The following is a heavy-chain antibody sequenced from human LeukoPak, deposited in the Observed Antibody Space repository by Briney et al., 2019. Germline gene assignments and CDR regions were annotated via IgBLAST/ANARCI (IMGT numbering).Heavy chain of an antibody. J-gene: IGHJ4*02. Sequence: GGSLKISFKGSGSRFTRYWIGWVRQRPGKGVGGMGIIYPGESDTRYSPSFQGQGTISDDKSISTAYLQWSSLKASDTAMYYCASGQWLAAIDYWGQGTLVTVSS. D-gene: IGHD6-19*01. V-gene: IGHV5-51*01. CDR2: IYPGESDT. CDR3: ASGQWLAAIDY. CDR1: GSRFTRYW.